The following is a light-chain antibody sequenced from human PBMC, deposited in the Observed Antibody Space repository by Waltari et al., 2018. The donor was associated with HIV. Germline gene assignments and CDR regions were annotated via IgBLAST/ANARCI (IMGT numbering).Light chain of an antibody. CDR3: ASWDDALSSWL. Sequence: QSGLRQPPSTSRPPGQRVVISCSGSSSNVGKNYVSWFQQLPGAAPRLRIYRNDRRPAGVPDRFTAAKSGTSASLVISGLRSDDEADYFCASWDDALSSWLFGGGTKLTVL. CDR2: RND. V-gene: IGLV1-47*01. CDR1: SSNVGKNY. J-gene: IGLJ6*01.